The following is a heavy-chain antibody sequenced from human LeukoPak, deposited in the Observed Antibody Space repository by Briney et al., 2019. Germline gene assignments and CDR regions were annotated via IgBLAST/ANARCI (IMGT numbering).Heavy chain of an antibody. CDR1: GFTFSSYD. CDR3: ARTYGGTYYYYYGMDV. Sequence: GGSLRLSCAASGFTFSSYDMHWVRQATGKGMEWVSAIGTAGDTYYPGSVKGRFTISRENAKNSLYLQMNSLRAGDTAVYYCARTYGGTYYYYYGMDVWGQGTTVTVSS. D-gene: IGHD4-23*01. CDR2: IGTAGDT. V-gene: IGHV3-13*01. J-gene: IGHJ6*02.